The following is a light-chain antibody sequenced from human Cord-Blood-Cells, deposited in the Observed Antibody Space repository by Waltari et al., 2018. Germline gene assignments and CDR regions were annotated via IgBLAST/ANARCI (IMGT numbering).Light chain of an antibody. CDR3: SSYTSSSTDV. V-gene: IGLV2-14*03. J-gene: IGLJ1*01. CDR1: SSDVGGYNY. Sequence: QSALTQPASVSGSPGQSITISCPGTSSDVGGYNYVSWYQQHPGKAPKLMIYDVSNRPSGVSNCFSASKSGNTASLTISGLQAEDEADYYCSSYTSSSTDVFGTGTKVTVL. CDR2: DVS.